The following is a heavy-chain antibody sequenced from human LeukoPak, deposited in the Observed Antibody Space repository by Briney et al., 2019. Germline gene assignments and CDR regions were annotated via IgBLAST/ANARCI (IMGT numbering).Heavy chain of an antibody. D-gene: IGHD3/OR15-3a*01. V-gene: IGHV1-2*02. J-gene: IGHJ4*02. CDR3: ARDLDSGSSLDY. CDR2: IHPSSGAT. Sequence: ASVKVSCKASGYTFTDYYMHWVRQAPGQGLEWMGWIHPSSGATRYAQTFQGRATMTRDTSISTAYMELNRLTSDDTAMFYCARDLDSGSSLDYWGQGTLVTVSS. CDR1: GYTFTDYY.